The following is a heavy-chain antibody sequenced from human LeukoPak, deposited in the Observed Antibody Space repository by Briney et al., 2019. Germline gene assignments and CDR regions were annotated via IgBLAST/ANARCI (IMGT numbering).Heavy chain of an antibody. CDR3: ARDYVGFGELYPFDY. CDR1: GGSISSSNW. Sequence: SGTLSLTCAVSGGSISSSNWWSWVRQPPGKGLEWIGEIYHSGSTNYNPSLKSRVTISVDTSKNQFSLKLSSVTAADTAVYYCARDYVGFGELYPFDYWGQGTLVTVSS. CDR2: IYHSGST. V-gene: IGHV4-4*02. D-gene: IGHD3-10*01. J-gene: IGHJ4*02.